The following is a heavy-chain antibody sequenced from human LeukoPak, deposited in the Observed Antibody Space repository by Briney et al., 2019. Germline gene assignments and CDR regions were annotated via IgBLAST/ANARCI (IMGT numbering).Heavy chain of an antibody. Sequence: SVKVSCKTSGGSFSSYDISWVRQATEQGLEWMGGIIPVFGMPNYAQQFQGRLTLTTDESTGPAYMELGGLTSDDTAVYYCARSDAGNSEGGIDYWGQGTLVIVSS. V-gene: IGHV1-69*05. CDR1: GGSFSSYD. J-gene: IGHJ4*02. CDR3: ARSDAGNSEGGIDY. CDR2: IIPVFGMP. D-gene: IGHD4-23*01.